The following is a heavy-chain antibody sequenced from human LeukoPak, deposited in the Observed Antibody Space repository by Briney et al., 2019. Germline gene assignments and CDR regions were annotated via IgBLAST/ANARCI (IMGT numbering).Heavy chain of an antibody. J-gene: IGHJ6*02. V-gene: IGHV3-21*01. CDR2: ISSSSSYI. CDR1: GFTFSSYS. Sequence: GGSLRLSCAASGFTFSSYSMNWVRQAPGKGLEWVSSISSSSSYIYYADSVKGRFTISRDNAKNSLYLQMNSLRAEDTAVYYCARHPIVVVPAASADYYYYGMDVWDQGTTVTVSS. CDR3: ARHPIVVVPAASADYYYYGMDV. D-gene: IGHD2-2*01.